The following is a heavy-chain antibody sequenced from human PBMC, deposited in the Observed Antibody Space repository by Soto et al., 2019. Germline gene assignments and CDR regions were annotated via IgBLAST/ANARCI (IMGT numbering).Heavy chain of an antibody. CDR2: IRGTT. CDR1: GFTFTSYS. J-gene: IGHJ3*02. Sequence: GGSLRLSCASSGFTFTSYSMNWVRQAPGKGLEWVSYIRGTTHYADSVKGRFTISRDNARSSLYLQMNSLRADDTAVYYCARDDSFAFDIWGQGTMVTVSS. D-gene: IGHD2-21*01. V-gene: IGHV3-48*01. CDR3: ARDDSFAFDI.